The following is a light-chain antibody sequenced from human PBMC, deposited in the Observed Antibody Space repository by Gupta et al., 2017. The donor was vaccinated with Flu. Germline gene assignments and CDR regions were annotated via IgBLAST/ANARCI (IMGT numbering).Light chain of an antibody. Sequence: DVVLPQSPLSLSVTLGQPASISCRSSQYLVYTDGNTYLSGFQQRKGQSPRRLIYKVAHRDSGGPDRLSGSGSGTEVTLKISRVEAEDVGVDYCMKTAPWPRTFGPGTKVEIK. J-gene: IGKJ2*01. CDR3: MKTAPWPRT. V-gene: IGKV2-30*01. CDR1: QYLVYTDGNTY. CDR2: KVA.